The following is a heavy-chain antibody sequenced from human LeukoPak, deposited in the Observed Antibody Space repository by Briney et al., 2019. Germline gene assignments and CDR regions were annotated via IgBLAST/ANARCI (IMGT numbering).Heavy chain of an antibody. D-gene: IGHD5-24*01. CDR1: GYSISSGYY. CDR3: ATEKLPSYFDY. Sequence: SETLSRTCAVSGYSISSGYYWGWIRQPPGKGLGWIGSIYYSGSTYYNPSLKSRVTISVDTSKNQFSLKLSSVTAADTAVYYCATEKLPSYFDYWGQGTLVTVSS. V-gene: IGHV4-38-2*01. CDR2: IYYSGST. J-gene: IGHJ4*02.